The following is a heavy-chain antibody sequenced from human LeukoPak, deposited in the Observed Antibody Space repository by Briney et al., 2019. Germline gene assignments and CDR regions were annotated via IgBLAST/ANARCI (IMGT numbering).Heavy chain of an antibody. CDR1: GYTFTGYY. D-gene: IGHD3-9*01. Sequence: ASVKVSCKASGYTFTGYYMHWVRQAPGQGLEWMGWINPNGGGTNYAQKFQGRVTMTRDTSISTAYMELSRLRSDDTAVYYCAKPYYDILTGYPILDYWGQGTLVTVSS. CDR2: INPNGGGT. J-gene: IGHJ4*02. CDR3: AKPYYDILTGYPILDY. V-gene: IGHV1-2*02.